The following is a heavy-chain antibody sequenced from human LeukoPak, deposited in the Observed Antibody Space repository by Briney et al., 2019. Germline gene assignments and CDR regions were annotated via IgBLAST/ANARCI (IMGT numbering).Heavy chain of an antibody. CDR3: AKNPYSSSWYYFDY. CDR1: GFTFNDYG. V-gene: IGHV3-20*04. Sequence: PGGSLRLSCAASGFTFNDYGMSWVRQAPGKGLEWVSGINWNGGSTGYADSVKGRFTTSRDNAKNSLYLQMNSLRAEDTALYYCAKNPYSSSWYYFDYWGQGTLVTVSS. D-gene: IGHD6-13*01. J-gene: IGHJ4*02. CDR2: INWNGGST.